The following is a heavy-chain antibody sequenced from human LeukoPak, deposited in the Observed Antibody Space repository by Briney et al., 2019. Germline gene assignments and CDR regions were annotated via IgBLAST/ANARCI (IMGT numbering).Heavy chain of an antibody. V-gene: IGHV4-38-2*01. CDR1: GYSISSGYY. CDR3: ARLCIAAAGY. Sequence: PSETLSLTCAVSGYSISSGYYWGWIRQPPGKGLEWIGSIYHSGSTYYNPSLKSRVTISVDTSKNQFSLKLSSVTAADTAVYYCARLCIAAAGYWGQGTLVTVSS. CDR2: IYHSGST. J-gene: IGHJ4*02. D-gene: IGHD6-13*01.